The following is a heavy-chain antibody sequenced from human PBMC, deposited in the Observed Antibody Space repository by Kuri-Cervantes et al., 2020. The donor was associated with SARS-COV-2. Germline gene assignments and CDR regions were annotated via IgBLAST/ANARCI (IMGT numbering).Heavy chain of an antibody. CDR2: INHSGST. CDR3: ARVSWGEWELRGHDAFDI. J-gene: IGHJ3*02. Sequence: SETLSLTCAVYGGSFSGYYWSWIRQPPGKGLEWIGEINHSGSTNYNPSLKSRVTISVDTSKNQFSLKLSSVTAADTAVYYCARVSWGEWELRGHDAFDIWGQGTMVTVSS. D-gene: IGHD1-26*01. V-gene: IGHV4-34*01. CDR1: GGSFSGYY.